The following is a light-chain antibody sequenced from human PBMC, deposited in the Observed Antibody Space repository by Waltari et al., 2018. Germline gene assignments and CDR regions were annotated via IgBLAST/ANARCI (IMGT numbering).Light chain of an antibody. Sequence: QSALTQPASVSGSPGQSIAISCTGTARDIGPYNSVPWFQQHPGKVPKLIIYDVSNRPSGVSDRFSGSKSGNTATLTISGLQAEDEADYYCNSFTTTDTHVFGTGTKVTVL. J-gene: IGLJ1*01. CDR2: DVS. CDR1: ARDIGPYNS. V-gene: IGLV2-14*03. CDR3: NSFTTTDTHV.